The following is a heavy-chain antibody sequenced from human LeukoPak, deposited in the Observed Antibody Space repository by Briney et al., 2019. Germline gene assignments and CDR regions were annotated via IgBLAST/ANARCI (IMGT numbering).Heavy chain of an antibody. CDR2: ISGSGDST. CDR1: GFTFSTYG. D-gene: IGHD3-22*01. V-gene: IGHV3-23*01. CDR3: AKADSSGFYSYFDN. J-gene: IGHJ4*02. Sequence: GGTLRLSCAASGFTFSTYGMSWVRQTPGKGLEWVSIISGSGDSTYFADSVKGRFSMSRDKSKRTLYLQMNSLSAEDSAVYYCAKADSSGFYSYFDNWGQGTLVTVSS.